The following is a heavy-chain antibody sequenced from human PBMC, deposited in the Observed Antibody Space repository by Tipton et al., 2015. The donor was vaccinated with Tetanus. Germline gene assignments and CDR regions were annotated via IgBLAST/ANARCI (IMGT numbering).Heavy chain of an antibody. CDR1: GDTLTLSD. D-gene: IGHD3-16*02. CDR2: ISGDGKT. Sequence: QLVQSGAEVKKPGASVRVSCKASGDTLTLSDINWVRQAPGQGLEWMGWISGDGKTHYAQKFQGRVQLSADPYSNTAYLEVRSLTSDDTAVYFCARDAGPDYIWGNYRFPFDYWGQGTLVTVSS. J-gene: IGHJ4*02. CDR3: ARDAGPDYIWGNYRFPFDY. V-gene: IGHV1-18*01.